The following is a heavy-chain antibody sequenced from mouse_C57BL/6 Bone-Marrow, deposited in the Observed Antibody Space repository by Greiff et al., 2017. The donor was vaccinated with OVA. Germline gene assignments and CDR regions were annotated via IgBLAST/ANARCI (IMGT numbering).Heavy chain of an antibody. CDR3: TTTYGPFAY. V-gene: IGHV14-4*01. J-gene: IGHJ3*01. CDR1: GYTITDDY. CDR2: IDPENGDT. D-gene: IGHD1-1*02. Sequence: VQLQQSGAELVRPGASVKLSCKASGYTITDDYMHWVKQRPEQGLEWIGWIDPENGDTEYASKFKGKATITADTSSNTAYLQLSSLTSEDSAVSYCTTTYGPFAYWDQGTLVTVSA.